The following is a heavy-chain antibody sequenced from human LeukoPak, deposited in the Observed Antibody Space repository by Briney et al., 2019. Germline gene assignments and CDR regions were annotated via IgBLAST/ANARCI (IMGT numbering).Heavy chain of an antibody. V-gene: IGHV4-59*01. CDR2: IYYSGST. CDR1: GGSISSYY. Sequence: ETESLTCTVSGGSISSYYWSWIRQPPRKGLEWIGYIYYSGSTNYSPSLKSRLTISVDTSKNQFSLKLSSVTAADTAVYYCARTYGSSGLGYFDLGGRGTVVTVSS. D-gene: IGHD6-13*01. J-gene: IGHJ2*01. CDR3: ARTYGSSGLGYFDL.